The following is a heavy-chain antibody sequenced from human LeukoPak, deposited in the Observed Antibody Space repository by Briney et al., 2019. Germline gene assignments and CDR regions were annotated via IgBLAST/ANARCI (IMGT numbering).Heavy chain of an antibody. Sequence: GGSLRLSCVASGFTFSNYAMSWVRQAPGKGLEWVSTIGGSGGSTYYADSVKGRFTISRDNSKNTLNLQMNSLRAEDTAVYYCAKGSPHYGAPFDYWGQGTLVTVSS. CDR1: GFTFSNYA. CDR3: AKGSPHYGAPFDY. CDR2: IGGSGGST. D-gene: IGHD4-17*01. J-gene: IGHJ4*02. V-gene: IGHV3-23*01.